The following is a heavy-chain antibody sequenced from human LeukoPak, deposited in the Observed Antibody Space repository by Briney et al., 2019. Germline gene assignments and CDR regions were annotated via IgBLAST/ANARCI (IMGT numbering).Heavy chain of an antibody. Sequence: GGSLRLSCTASGFTFSSYWMHWVRQAPGKGLEWVSRITSDGSSTSHADSVKGRFTISRDNSKNALYLQMNSLRAEDTAVYYCAKDLLTGNDAFDIWGQGTMVTVSS. CDR3: AKDLLTGNDAFDI. V-gene: IGHV3-74*01. J-gene: IGHJ3*02. CDR2: ITSDGSST. CDR1: GFTFSSYW. D-gene: IGHD7-27*01.